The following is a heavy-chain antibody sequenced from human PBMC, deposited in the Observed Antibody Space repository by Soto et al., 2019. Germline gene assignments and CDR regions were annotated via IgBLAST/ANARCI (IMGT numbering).Heavy chain of an antibody. J-gene: IGHJ3*02. Sequence: ASVKVSCKASGYTFTGYYMHWVRQAPGQGLERMGWINPNSGGTNYAQKFQGWVTMTRDTSISTAYMELSRLRSDDTAVYYCARAPSPARDAFDIWGQGTMVTVSS. CDR3: ARAPSPARDAFDI. CDR2: INPNSGGT. D-gene: IGHD2-2*01. CDR1: GYTFTGYY. V-gene: IGHV1-2*04.